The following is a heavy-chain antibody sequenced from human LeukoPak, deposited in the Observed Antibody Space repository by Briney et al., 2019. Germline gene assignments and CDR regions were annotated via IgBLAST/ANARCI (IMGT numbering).Heavy chain of an antibody. V-gene: IGHV4-38-2*01. J-gene: IGHJ5*02. Sequence: SETLSLTCAVSGYSISSGYYWGWLRPPPGKGLEWIGRVYHSGSTYYNPSLKRRVTISVDTSKDQFSLKLSSVTAADTAVYYCARSLQWFDPWGQGTLVTVSS. CDR3: ARSLQWFDP. CDR1: GYSISSGYY. CDR2: VYHSGST.